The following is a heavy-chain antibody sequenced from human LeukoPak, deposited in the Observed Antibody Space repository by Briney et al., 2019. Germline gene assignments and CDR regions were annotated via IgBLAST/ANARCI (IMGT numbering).Heavy chain of an antibody. J-gene: IGHJ5*02. CDR1: GYTFTSYY. CDR3: ARDFYGSGSYNWFDP. V-gene: IGHV1-46*01. Sequence: ASVKVSCKASGYTFTSYYMHWVRQAPGQGLEWMGIINPSGGSTSYAQKFQGRVTMTRDMSTSTVYIELSSLRSEDTAVYYCARDFYGSGSYNWFDPWGQGTLVTVSS. D-gene: IGHD3-10*01. CDR2: INPSGGST.